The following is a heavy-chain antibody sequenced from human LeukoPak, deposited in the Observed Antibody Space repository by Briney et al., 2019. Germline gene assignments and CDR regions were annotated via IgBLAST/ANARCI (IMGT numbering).Heavy chain of an antibody. CDR2: FDPEDGET. V-gene: IGHV1-24*01. J-gene: IGHJ5*02. CDR3: ATESTRWQQLINWFDP. CDR1: GYTLTELS. Sequence: ASVKVSCKVSGYTLTELSMHWVRQAPGKGLEWMGGFDPEDGETIYAQKFQGRVTMTEDTSTDTAYMELSSLRSEDTAVYYCATESTRWQQLINWFDPWGQGTLVTVSS. D-gene: IGHD6-13*01.